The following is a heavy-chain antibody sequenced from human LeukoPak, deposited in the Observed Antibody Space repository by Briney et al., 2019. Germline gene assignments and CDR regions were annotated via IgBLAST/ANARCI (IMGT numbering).Heavy chain of an antibody. CDR1: GFTFSRYA. D-gene: IGHD3-9*01. J-gene: IGHJ3*02. CDR2: ISSSGGST. Sequence: GSLRLSCSASGFTFSRYAMHWVRQAPGKGLEYVSAISSSGGSTYYADSVKGRFTISRDNSKDTLYLQMSSLRAEDTTVYYCVKSAGFDWLSPLDAFDIWGQGTMVTVSS. CDR3: VKSAGFDWLSPLDAFDI. V-gene: IGHV3-64D*06.